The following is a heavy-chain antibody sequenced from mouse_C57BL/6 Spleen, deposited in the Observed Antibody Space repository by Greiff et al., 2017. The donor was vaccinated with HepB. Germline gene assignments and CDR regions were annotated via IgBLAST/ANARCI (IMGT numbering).Heavy chain of an antibody. CDR3: ARYKGGSSPYYYAMDY. Sequence: EVKVVESGGGLVQPGGSLSLSCAASGFTFTDYYMSWVRQPPGKALEWLGFIRNKANGYTTEYSASVKGRFTISRDNSQSILYLQMNALRAEDSATYYCARYKGGSSPYYYAMDYWGQGTSVTVSS. D-gene: IGHD1-1*01. J-gene: IGHJ4*01. V-gene: IGHV7-3*01. CDR2: IRNKANGYTT. CDR1: GFTFTDYY.